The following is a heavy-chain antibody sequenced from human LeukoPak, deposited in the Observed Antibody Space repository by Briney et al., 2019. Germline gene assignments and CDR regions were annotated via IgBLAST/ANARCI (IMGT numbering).Heavy chain of an antibody. CDR2: ISWNSGSI. CDR1: GFTFDDYA. CDR3: AGLLVYNNGFDY. Sequence: GGSLRLSCAASGFTFDDYAMHWVRQAPGRGLEWVSGISWNSGSIGYADSVKGRFTISRDNAKNSLYLQMNSLRAEDTAVYYCAGLLVYNNGFDYWGQGTLVTVSS. J-gene: IGHJ4*02. D-gene: IGHD1-1*01. V-gene: IGHV3-9*01.